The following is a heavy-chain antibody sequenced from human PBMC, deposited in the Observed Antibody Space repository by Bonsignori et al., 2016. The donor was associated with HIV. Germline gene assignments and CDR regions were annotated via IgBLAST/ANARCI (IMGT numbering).Heavy chain of an antibody. D-gene: IGHD5-18*01. Sequence: QVHLVQSGSEVKKPGASVKISCKASGYTFTDYYLHWVRQAPGQGLEWMGWINPNSGGRGSAQKFQGRVTMTRDTSINTVYMELKSLTSDDTAVYFCARDVEPDTSVVSDFDY. V-gene: IGHV1-2*02. J-gene: IGHJ4*01. CDR2: INPNSGGR. CDR1: GYTFTDYY. CDR3: ARDVEPDTSVVSDFDY.